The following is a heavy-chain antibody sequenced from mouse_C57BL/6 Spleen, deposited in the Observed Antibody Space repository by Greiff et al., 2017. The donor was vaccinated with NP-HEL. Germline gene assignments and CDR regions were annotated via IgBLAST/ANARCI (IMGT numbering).Heavy chain of an antibody. V-gene: IGHV1-81*01. CDR3: ARLTGTYYAMDY. J-gene: IGHJ4*01. Sequence: QVQLKESGAELARPGASVKLSCKASGYTFTSYGISWVKQRTGQGLEWIGEIYPRSGNTYYNEKFKGKATLTADKSSSTAYMELRSLTSEDSAVYFCARLTGTYYAMDYWGQGTSVTVSS. CDR1: GYTFTSYG. D-gene: IGHD4-1*01. CDR2: IYPRSGNT.